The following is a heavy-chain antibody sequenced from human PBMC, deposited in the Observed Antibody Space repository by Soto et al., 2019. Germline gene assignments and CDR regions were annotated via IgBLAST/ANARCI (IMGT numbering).Heavy chain of an antibody. Sequence: QVQLQESGPGLVKPSETLSLTCTVSGGSISNHYWSWIRQPPGKGLEWIGYIYYNGNTNNNPSLKSRVTLSVDMSKTQISLKLSSVTAADTAVYYCTRANWYSEYWGQGTLVTVSS. CDR3: TRANWYSEY. J-gene: IGHJ4*02. CDR2: IYYNGNT. CDR1: GGSISNHY. D-gene: IGHD7-27*01. V-gene: IGHV4-59*11.